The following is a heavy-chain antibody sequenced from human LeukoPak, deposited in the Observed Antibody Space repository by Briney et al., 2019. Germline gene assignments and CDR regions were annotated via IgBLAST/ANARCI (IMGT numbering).Heavy chain of an antibody. CDR2: VYRSGST. J-gene: IGHJ3*02. D-gene: IGHD3-10*01. CDR3: AKPFSVTMVRGVITGAFDI. V-gene: IGHV4-38-2*01. Sequence: SETLSLTCVVSGYSISSGYHWGWIRQPPGEGLEWIGSVYRSGSTYYNPSLKSRVTISVDTSKNQISLKVRSVTAADTAVYYCAKPFSVTMVRGVITGAFDIWGQGTMVTVSS. CDR1: GYSISSGYH.